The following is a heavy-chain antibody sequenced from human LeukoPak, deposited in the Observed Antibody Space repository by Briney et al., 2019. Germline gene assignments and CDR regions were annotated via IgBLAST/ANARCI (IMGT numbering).Heavy chain of an antibody. CDR2: ISGSGAYT. V-gene: IGHV3-23*01. D-gene: IGHD2-21*02. CDR1: RFTFNTYA. J-gene: IGHJ4*02. CDR3: AKRGGDSGSTSYYFDR. Sequence: GGSLRLSCAASRFTFNTYAMNWVRRAPGKGLDWVSSISGSGAYTYYADSVQGRFTISRDNSKNTLYLQMDSLRTEDTAIYYCAKRGGDSGSTSYYFDRWGPGILVTVSS.